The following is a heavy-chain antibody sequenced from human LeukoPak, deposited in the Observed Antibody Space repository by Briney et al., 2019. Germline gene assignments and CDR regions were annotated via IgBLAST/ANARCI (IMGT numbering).Heavy chain of an antibody. CDR1: GFTFSTFG. V-gene: IGHV3-30*18. D-gene: IGHD6-13*01. CDR3: AKEGGSSSSSSWYC. CDR2: ISDDGSNK. J-gene: IGHJ4*02. Sequence: PGGSLRLSCAASGFTFSTFGMHWVRQAPGKGLEWGAVISDDGSNKYYVDSVKGRFTISRDNSKNTLYLQMDSLRAEDTAVYYCAKEGGSSSSSSWYCWGQGTLVTVSS.